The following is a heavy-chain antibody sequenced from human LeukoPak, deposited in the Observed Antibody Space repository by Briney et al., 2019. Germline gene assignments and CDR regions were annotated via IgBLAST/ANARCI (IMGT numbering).Heavy chain of an antibody. V-gene: IGHV3-73*01. CDR1: GFTFSGSA. J-gene: IGHJ4*02. CDR2: IGNKASNYAT. D-gene: IGHD3-3*01. Sequence: GGSLRLSCAASGFTFSGSAMHWVRQASGKGLEWVGHIGNKASNYATDDAPSLKGRFTISRDDSKDTAYLQVNSLKPEDTAVYYCAGNYDSWTGLNYWGLGTLVTVSS. CDR3: AGNYDSWTGLNY.